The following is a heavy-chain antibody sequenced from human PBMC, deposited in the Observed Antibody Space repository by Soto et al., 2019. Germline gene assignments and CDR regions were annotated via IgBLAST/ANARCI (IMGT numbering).Heavy chain of an antibody. D-gene: IGHD5-18*01. V-gene: IGHV3-74*01. CDR3: ARTIQLGLFDY. CDR1: GFTFSSYL. CDR2: INSDGSST. Sequence: GGSLRLSCAASGFTFSSYLMHWVRQAPGKGLVWVSRINSDGSSTSYADSVKGRFTISRDNAKNTLYLQMNSLRAEDTAVYYCARTIQLGLFDYWGQGTLVTVSS. J-gene: IGHJ4*02.